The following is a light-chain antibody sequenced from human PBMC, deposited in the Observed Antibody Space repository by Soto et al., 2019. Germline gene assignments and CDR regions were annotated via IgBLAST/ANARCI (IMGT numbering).Light chain of an antibody. CDR1: QGISSY. Sequence: AIRMTQSPSSLSASTGDRVTITCRASQGISSYLAWYQQKPGKAPKLLIYAASTLPSGVPSRFIGSGYGKDFTLTISCLQSEDFATYYCPQYYIYPRYTFGQGTKLEIK. V-gene: IGKV1-8*01. CDR3: PQYYIYPRYT. J-gene: IGKJ2*01. CDR2: AAS.